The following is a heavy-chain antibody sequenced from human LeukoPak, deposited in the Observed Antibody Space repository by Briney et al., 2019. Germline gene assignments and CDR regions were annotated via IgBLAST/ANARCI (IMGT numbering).Heavy chain of an antibody. D-gene: IGHD6-13*01. CDR1: GFTFSSYW. V-gene: IGHV3-74*01. J-gene: IGHJ4*02. CDR3: ARVWSPPYTSSWPDYFDY. Sequence: PGGSLRLSCAASGFTFSSYWMHWVRQAPGKGLVWVSRINNDGSTTNYADSMKGRFTISRDNAKNTLYLQMNSLRADDTAVYYCARVWSPPYTSSWPDYFDYWGQGTLVTVSS. CDR2: INNDGSTT.